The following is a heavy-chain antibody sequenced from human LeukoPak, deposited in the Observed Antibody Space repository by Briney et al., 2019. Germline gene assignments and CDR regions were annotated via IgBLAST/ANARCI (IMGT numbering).Heavy chain of an antibody. J-gene: IGHJ4*02. CDR3: ARGGYRSSLDS. Sequence: GGSLRLSCAVSGFTFSDYYMTRIRQAPGKGLEWISYISGGSTYTNYADSVKGRFTVSRDYAKNSLFLQMSGLGAEDTAVYYCARGGYRSSLDSWGQGTLVTVSS. CDR1: GFTFSDYY. D-gene: IGHD5-18*01. CDR2: ISGGSTYT. V-gene: IGHV3-11*05.